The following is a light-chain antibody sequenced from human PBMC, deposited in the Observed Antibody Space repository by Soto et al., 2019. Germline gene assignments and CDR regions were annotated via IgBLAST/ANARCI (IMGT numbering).Light chain of an antibody. CDR1: QSISSW. Sequence: IQMTQSPSTLSASVGDRVTITCRASQSISSWLAWYQQKPGKAPNLLIHKASHLESGVPSRFSGSGSGTDFTLTISRLEPEDFAVYYCQQYGGSPRTFGQGTKVDNK. CDR2: KAS. CDR3: QQYGGSPRT. J-gene: IGKJ1*01. V-gene: IGKV1-5*03.